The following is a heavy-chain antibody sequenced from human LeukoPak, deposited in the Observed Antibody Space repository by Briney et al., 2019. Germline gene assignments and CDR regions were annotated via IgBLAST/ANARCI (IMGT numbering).Heavy chain of an antibody. D-gene: IGHD4-17*01. V-gene: IGHV3-7*01. Sequence: GGSLRLSCVASGFTVSSYYVSWVRQAPGKGLEWVATIKQDGSQTYYVDSVKGRFTISRDNAKNSLYLQMNSLRAEDTAVYYCARESGSVTSEVDFDYWGQGTLVTVSS. J-gene: IGHJ4*02. CDR2: IKQDGSQT. CDR1: GFTVSSYY. CDR3: ARESGSVTSEVDFDY.